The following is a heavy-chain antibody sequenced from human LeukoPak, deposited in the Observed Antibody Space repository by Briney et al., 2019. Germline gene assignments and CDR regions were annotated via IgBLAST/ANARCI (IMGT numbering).Heavy chain of an antibody. CDR1: GFTVSSSY. D-gene: IGHD6-19*01. J-gene: IGHJ5*02. V-gene: IGHV3-53*01. CDR3: ARTYSSGVSWFDP. CDR2: IYSDTRT. Sequence: GGSLRLSCTASGFTVSSSYMSWVRQAPGKGLERVSVIYSDTRTYYADSVKGRFTISSDNSKNTLYLLMNSLRAEDTAVYYCARTYSSGVSWFDPWGQGTLVTVSS.